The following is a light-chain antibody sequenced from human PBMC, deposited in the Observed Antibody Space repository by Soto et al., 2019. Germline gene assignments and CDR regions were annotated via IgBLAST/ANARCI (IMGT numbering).Light chain of an antibody. J-gene: IGLJ1*01. CDR1: SSDVGDNY. CDR3: SSYAGSNNFV. V-gene: IGLV2-8*01. CDR2: EVS. Sequence: QSALAQPPSASGSPGQSVTISCTGTSSDVGDNYVSWYQQHPGKAPKLMIYEVSKRPSGVPDRFSGSKSGNTASLTVSGLQAEDEADYYCSSYAGSNNFVFGTGTKLTVL.